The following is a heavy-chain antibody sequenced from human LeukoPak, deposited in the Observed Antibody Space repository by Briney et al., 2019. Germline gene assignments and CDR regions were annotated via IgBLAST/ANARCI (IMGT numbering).Heavy chain of an antibody. CDR2: IHYSGST. Sequence: PSETLSLTCTVSGGSISSDYWSWIRQPPGKGLEWIGYIHYSGSTNYNPSLKSRVTISIDTSKHQFSLKLSSVTAADTAVYYYARQSSGCYDYWGQGTLATVSS. V-gene: IGHV4-59*08. CDR3: ARQSSGCYDY. J-gene: IGHJ4*02. CDR1: GGSISSDY. D-gene: IGHD3-22*01.